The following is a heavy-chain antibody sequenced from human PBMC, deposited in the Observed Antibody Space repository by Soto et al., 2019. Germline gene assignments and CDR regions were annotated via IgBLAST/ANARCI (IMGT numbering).Heavy chain of an antibody. Sequence: GGSLRLSCAASGFTFSSYAMSWVRQAPGKGLEWVSAISGSGGSTYYADSVKGRFTISRDNSKNTLYLQMNSLRAEDTAVYYCVSSNLRYFDWLLPDFYFDYWGQGTLVTVSS. CDR3: VSSNLRYFDWLLPDFYFDY. D-gene: IGHD3-9*01. J-gene: IGHJ4*02. CDR1: GFTFSSYA. CDR2: ISGSGGST. V-gene: IGHV3-23*01.